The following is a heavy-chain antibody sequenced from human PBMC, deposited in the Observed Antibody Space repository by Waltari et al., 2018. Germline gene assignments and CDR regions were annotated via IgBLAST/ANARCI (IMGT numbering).Heavy chain of an antibody. CDR3: ARDRLGYGDYDY. D-gene: IGHD4-17*01. CDR2: IKQDGSEK. V-gene: IGHV3-7*01. CDR1: TFTFRAFW. Sequence: CAASTFTFRAFWMSWVRQAPGKGLEWVANIKQDGSEKYYMDAVEGRFTISRDNAKNSVYLQMNSLRVEDTAVYYCARDRLGYGDYDYWGQGTLVTVSS. J-gene: IGHJ4*02.